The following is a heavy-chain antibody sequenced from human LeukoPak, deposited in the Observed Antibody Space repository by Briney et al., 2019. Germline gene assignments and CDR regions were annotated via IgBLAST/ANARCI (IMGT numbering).Heavy chain of an antibody. J-gene: IGHJ4*02. V-gene: IGHV3-23*01. CDR3: AKNPYYYSSGVDY. Sequence: GGSLRLSCAASGFTFSSYAMSWVRQAPGKGLEWVSGISDGGGSTYYADSAKGRFTISRDNSKNTLYLQMNSLRAEDTAVYYCAKNPYYYSSGVDYWGQGTLVTVSS. CDR2: ISDGGGST. CDR1: GFTFSSYA. D-gene: IGHD3-10*01.